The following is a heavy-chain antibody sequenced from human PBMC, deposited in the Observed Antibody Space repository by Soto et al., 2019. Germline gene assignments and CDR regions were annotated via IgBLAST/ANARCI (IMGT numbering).Heavy chain of an antibody. Sequence: ASVKVSCKASGYTFTTYGFSWVLQAPGQGLECVGWISAYNGNTHYSQKFQGRVTMTTDTSTSTAYMELRSLTSGDTAVYYCASEPIYYNDGSGYYPLGHWGQGTLVTVSS. CDR1: GYTFTTYG. CDR3: ASEPIYYNDGSGYYPLGH. D-gene: IGHD3-22*01. CDR2: ISAYNGNT. J-gene: IGHJ4*02. V-gene: IGHV1-18*04.